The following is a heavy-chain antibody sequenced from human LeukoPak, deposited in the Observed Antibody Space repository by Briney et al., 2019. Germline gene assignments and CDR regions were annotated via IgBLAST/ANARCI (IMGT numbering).Heavy chain of an antibody. CDR3: ARDPCGGDCYGTYFDY. D-gene: IGHD2-21*02. J-gene: IGHJ4*02. CDR2: ISAYNGNT. Sequence: GASVKVSCKASVYTFTSYGISWVRQAPGQGLEWMGWISAYNGNTNYAQKLQGRVTMTTDTSTSTAYMELRSLRSDDTAVYYCARDPCGGDCYGTYFDYWGQGTLVTVSS. CDR1: VYTFTSYG. V-gene: IGHV1-18*01.